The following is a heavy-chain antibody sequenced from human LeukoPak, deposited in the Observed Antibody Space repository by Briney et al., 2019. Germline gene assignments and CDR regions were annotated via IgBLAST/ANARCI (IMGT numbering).Heavy chain of an antibody. Sequence: GGSLRLSCAASGFTFSSYEMNWIRLAPGKWLEWVSYISESGTITHYADSVKGRFTISRDNAKQSVHLQISSLRAEDTAVYYCASARAAAGFFYWGQGTLVTVSS. CDR3: ASARAAAGFFY. V-gene: IGHV3-48*03. CDR2: ISESGTIT. CDR1: GFTFSSYE. J-gene: IGHJ4*02. D-gene: IGHD6-13*01.